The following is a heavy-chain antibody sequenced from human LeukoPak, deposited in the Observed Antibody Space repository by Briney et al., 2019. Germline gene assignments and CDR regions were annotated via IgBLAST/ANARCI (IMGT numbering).Heavy chain of an antibody. D-gene: IGHD5-24*01. J-gene: IGHJ4*02. CDR1: GFTFSSYA. CDR2: ISGSGSNT. V-gene: IGHV3-23*01. CDR3: AKVGLRDGYKTYFFDY. Sequence: GGSLRFSCAASGFTFSSYAMSWVRQAPGKGLEWVSAISGSGSNTYYADSVKGRFTISRDSSKNTLYLQMNSLKAEDTAVYYCAKVGLRDGYKTYFFDYWGQGTLVTVSS.